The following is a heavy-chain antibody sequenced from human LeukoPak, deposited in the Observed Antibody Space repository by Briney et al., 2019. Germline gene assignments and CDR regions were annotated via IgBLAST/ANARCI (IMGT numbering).Heavy chain of an antibody. CDR3: AAYYYDSSGYYEFDY. Sequence: ASVKVSCKASGGTFSSYAISWERQAPGQGLEWMGRIIPIFGTANYAQKFQGRVTITTDESTSTAYMELSSLRSEDTAVYYCAAYYYDSSGYYEFDYWGQGTLVTVSS. CDR1: GGTFSSYA. J-gene: IGHJ4*02. D-gene: IGHD3-22*01. V-gene: IGHV1-69*05. CDR2: IIPIFGTA.